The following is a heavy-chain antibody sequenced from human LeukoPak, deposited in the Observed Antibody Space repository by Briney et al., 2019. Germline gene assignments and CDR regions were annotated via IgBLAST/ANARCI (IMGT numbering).Heavy chain of an antibody. CDR3: ARGLNSGYYYYGTDV. J-gene: IGHJ6*02. D-gene: IGHD4-23*01. Sequence: GASVKVSCKASGYTFTGYYMHWVRQAPGQGLEWMGWINPNSGGTNYAQKFQGRVTMTRDTSISTAYMELSRLRSDDTAVYYCARGLNSGYYYYGTDVWGQGTTVTVSS. CDR1: GYTFTGYY. V-gene: IGHV1-2*02. CDR2: INPNSGGT.